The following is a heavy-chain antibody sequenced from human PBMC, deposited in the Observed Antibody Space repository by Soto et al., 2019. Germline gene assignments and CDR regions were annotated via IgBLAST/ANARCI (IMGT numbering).Heavy chain of an antibody. D-gene: IGHD2-2*03. Sequence: QLQLQESGSGLVKPSQTLSLTCAVSGGSISSGSYSWSWIRQPPGKGLEWIGYIYHSGSTYYNPSLKSRVTISVDRSKNQFSLKLSSVTAADTAVYYCARGVDIVLVPAAHAYNWFDPWGQGTLVTVSS. CDR2: IYHSGST. CDR1: GGSISSGSYS. J-gene: IGHJ5*02. V-gene: IGHV4-30-2*01. CDR3: ARGVDIVLVPAAHAYNWFDP.